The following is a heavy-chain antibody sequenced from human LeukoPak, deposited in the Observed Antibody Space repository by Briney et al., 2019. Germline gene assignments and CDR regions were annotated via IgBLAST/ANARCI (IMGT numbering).Heavy chain of an antibody. D-gene: IGHD6-13*01. Sequence: ASVKVSCKASGYTFTSYDINWVRQATGQGLVWMGWMNPNSGNTGYAQKFQGRVTMTRNTSISTAYMELSSLRSEDTAVYYCARAIAAAFYYYYGMGVWGQGTTVTVSS. CDR2: MNPNSGNT. J-gene: IGHJ6*02. V-gene: IGHV1-8*01. CDR1: GYTFTSYD. CDR3: ARAIAAAFYYYYGMGV.